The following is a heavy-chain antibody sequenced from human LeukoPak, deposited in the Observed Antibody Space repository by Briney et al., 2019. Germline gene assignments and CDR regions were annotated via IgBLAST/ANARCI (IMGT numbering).Heavy chain of an antibody. Sequence: GASVKVSCKASAYTFTTHGISWVRHAPGQGIEWMGWINPYNGDTNYAQKLQGRVTMTTDTSTSTAYMELRSLRSDDTAVYYCARDRVSSGWYWDYWGQGTLVTVSS. D-gene: IGHD6-19*01. CDR1: AYTFTTHG. J-gene: IGHJ4*02. CDR2: INPYNGDT. V-gene: IGHV1-18*01. CDR3: ARDRVSSGWYWDY.